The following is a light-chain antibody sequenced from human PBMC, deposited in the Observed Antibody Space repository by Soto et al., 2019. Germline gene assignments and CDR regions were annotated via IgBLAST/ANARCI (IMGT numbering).Light chain of an antibody. CDR2: GVR. J-gene: IGLJ3*02. CDR3: SSYTSSSTLV. V-gene: IGLV2-14*01. CDR1: SSDVGGYDY. Sequence: QSALTQPASVSGSPGQSITISCTGTSSDVGGYDYVSWYQQHPGKAPKLMIFGVRNRPSGVSNRFSASKSGNTASLTISDLQAEDEADYHCSSYTSSSTLVFGGGTKLTVL.